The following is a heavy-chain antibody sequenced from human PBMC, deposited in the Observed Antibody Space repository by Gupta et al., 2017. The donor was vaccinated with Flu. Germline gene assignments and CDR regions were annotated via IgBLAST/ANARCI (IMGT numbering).Heavy chain of an antibody. V-gene: IGHV6-1*01. Sequence: AWNWIRQSPSRGLEWLGRTYYRSKWYNDYAVSVKSRITINPDTSKNQFSLQLNSVTPEDTAVYYCAKSFRGTTSDNWFDPWGQGTLVTVSS. CDR2: TYYRSKWYN. CDR3: AKSFRGTTSDNWFDP. D-gene: IGHD2-2*01. CDR1: A. J-gene: IGHJ5*02.